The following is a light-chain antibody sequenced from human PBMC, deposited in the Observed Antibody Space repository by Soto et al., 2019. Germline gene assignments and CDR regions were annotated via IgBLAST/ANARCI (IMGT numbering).Light chain of an antibody. J-gene: IGKJ4*01. V-gene: IGKV3-15*01. CDR3: QQYNNWPSLT. Sequence: EIVMTQSPATLSVSPGERATLSRRASQSVSSNLVWYQQKPGQAPRLLIYGASTRATGIPARFSGSGSGTEFTLTISSLQSEDFAVYYCQQYNNWPSLTFGGGTKVEIK. CDR1: QSVSSN. CDR2: GAS.